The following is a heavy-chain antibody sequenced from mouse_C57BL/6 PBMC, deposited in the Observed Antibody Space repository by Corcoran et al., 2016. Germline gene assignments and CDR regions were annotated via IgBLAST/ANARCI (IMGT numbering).Heavy chain of an antibody. J-gene: IGHJ4*01. V-gene: IGHV9-3*01. CDR2: INTYSGVP. CDR3: ARGHSSPLDY. D-gene: IGHD3-3*01. Sequence: QIQLVQSGPELKKPGETVKISCKASGYTFTTYGMSWVKQAPGKGLKWMGWINTYSGVPTYADDFKGRFAFSLETSASTAYLQINNLKNEDTATYFCARGHSSPLDYWGQGTSVTVSS. CDR1: GYTFTTYG.